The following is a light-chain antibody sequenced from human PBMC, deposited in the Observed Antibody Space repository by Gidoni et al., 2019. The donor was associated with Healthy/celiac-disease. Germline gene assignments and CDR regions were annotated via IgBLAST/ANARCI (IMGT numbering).Light chain of an antibody. Sequence: DIVMTQSPDFLAVSLGARATINCKSSQSVLYSSNNRNYLAWYQQKPGQSPKLLIYWASTRESGVPDRFSGSGSGTDFTLTISSLQAEDVAVYYCQQYYSTPLTFGGGTKVEIK. CDR2: WAS. CDR1: QSVLYSSNNRNY. CDR3: QQYYSTPLT. J-gene: IGKJ4*01. V-gene: IGKV4-1*01.